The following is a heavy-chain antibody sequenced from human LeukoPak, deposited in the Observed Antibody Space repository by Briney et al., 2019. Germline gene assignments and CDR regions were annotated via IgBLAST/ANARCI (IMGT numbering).Heavy chain of an antibody. J-gene: IGHJ4*02. Sequence: SETLSLTCTVSGGSISSYYWSWIRQPPGKGLEWIGYIYYSGSTNYNPSLKNRVTISVDTSKNQFSLKLSSVTAADTAVYYCARWGYGSGSYYYLFDYWGQGTLVTVSS. CDR3: ARWGYGSGSYYYLFDY. CDR2: IYYSGST. D-gene: IGHD3-10*01. V-gene: IGHV4-59*01. CDR1: GGSISSYY.